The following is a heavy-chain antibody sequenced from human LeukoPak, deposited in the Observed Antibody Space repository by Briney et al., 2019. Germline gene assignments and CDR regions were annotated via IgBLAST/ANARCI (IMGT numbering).Heavy chain of an antibody. CDR2: IYYSGST. CDR1: VGSISGYY. V-gene: IGHV4-59*08. CDR3: ARLHADTTMTPYYYYIYV. Sequence: SETLSLTCTVSVGSISGYYWSWIRQPPGKGLEWIGYIYYSGSTNYNPSLKSRVTISVDTSKNQFSLKLSSVTAADTAVYYCARLHADTTMTPYYYYIYVWGKGTTVTVSS. J-gene: IGHJ6*03. D-gene: IGHD5-18*01.